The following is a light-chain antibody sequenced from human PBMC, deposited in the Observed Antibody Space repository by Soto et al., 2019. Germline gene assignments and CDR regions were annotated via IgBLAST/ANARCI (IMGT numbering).Light chain of an antibody. CDR1: SSNIGSNS. CDR2: SND. CDR3: AVWDDSLNGAV. V-gene: IGLV1-44*01. Sequence: QPVLTQPPSASGTPGQTVTISCSGSSSNIGSNSVNWYRHVPGTAPKLLIYSNDLRPSGVPDRFSGSKSGTSVSLAISGLQSEDEGDYYCAVWDDSLNGAVFGGGTQLTVL. J-gene: IGLJ7*01.